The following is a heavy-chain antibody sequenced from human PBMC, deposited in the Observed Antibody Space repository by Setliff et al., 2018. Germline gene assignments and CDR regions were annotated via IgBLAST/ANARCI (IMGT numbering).Heavy chain of an antibody. CDR3: AKDRDPCSSTSCFYYYMDV. CDR2: IESDGSNP. CDR1: GFAFTSYD. J-gene: IGHJ6*03. Sequence: PGGSLRLSCVTSGFAFTSYDMTWVRQAPGKGLLWVSLIESDGSNPGYADSLRGRFTISRDNAKNTLYLQMNSLRIEDTAVYYCAKDRDPCSSTSCFYYYMDVWGKGTTVTVSS. D-gene: IGHD2-2*01. V-gene: IGHV3-74*01.